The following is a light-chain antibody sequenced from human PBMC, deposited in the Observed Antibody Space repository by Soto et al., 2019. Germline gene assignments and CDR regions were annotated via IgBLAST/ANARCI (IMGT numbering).Light chain of an antibody. Sequence: QPVLTQPASVSGSPGQSITISCTGTSSDVGNYNLVSWFQHHPGKAPKVMIYEVTERPSGVSHRFSGSKSGNTASLTIAWLQAEDEADYYCCSYSGSNDFPNHVFGTGTKLTVL. V-gene: IGLV2-23*02. CDR1: SSDVGNYNL. CDR2: EVT. J-gene: IGLJ1*01. CDR3: CSYSGSNDFPNHV.